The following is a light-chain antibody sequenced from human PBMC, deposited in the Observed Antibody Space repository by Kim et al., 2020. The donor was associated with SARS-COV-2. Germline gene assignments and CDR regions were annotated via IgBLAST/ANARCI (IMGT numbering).Light chain of an antibody. CDR2: QDN. Sequence: VSPGQTASITCCGDKLGEKFACWYQQKPGQSPVMVMYQDNKRPSGIPERFSGSNSGNTATLTISGTQALDEADYYCQAWDDSASYVFGTGTKVTVL. J-gene: IGLJ1*01. CDR3: QAWDDSASYV. V-gene: IGLV3-1*01. CDR1: KLGEKF.